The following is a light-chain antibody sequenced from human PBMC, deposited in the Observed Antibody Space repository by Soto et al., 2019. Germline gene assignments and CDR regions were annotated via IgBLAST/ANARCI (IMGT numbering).Light chain of an antibody. CDR2: AAS. J-gene: IGKJ1*01. CDR1: QGISNY. CDR3: QKYNGAPWT. V-gene: IGKV1-27*01. Sequence: DIQMTQSPSSLSASVGDRVTITCRASQGISNYLTWYQQKPGKVPKLLIYAASTLQSGVPSRFGGSGSGTLFTLTISSLHPEDVATYYCQKYNGAPWTFGRGTKVDIK.